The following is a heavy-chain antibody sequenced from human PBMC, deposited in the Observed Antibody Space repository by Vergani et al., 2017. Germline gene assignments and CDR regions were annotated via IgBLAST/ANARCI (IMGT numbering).Heavy chain of an antibody. Sequence: QVQLVQSGAEVKKPGSSVKVSCKASGGTFSSYTISWVRQAPGQGLEWMGRIIPILGIANYAQKFQGRVTITADKSTSTAYMELSSLRSEDTAVYYCARAYCSNGVCYAFDIWGQGTMVTVSS. CDR1: GGTFSSYT. D-gene: IGHD2-8*01. J-gene: IGHJ3*02. V-gene: IGHV1-69*02. CDR3: ARAYCSNGVCYAFDI. CDR2: IIPILGIA.